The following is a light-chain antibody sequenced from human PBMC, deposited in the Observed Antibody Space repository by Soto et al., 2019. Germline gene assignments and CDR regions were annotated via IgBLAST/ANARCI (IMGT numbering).Light chain of an antibody. Sequence: DIVLTQSPGTLSLSPGERATLSCRASQSVSSSYLAWYQQKPGQAPSLLISGASSRATAISDRFSGSGSGTDFTLTISRLEAQDFVVYYRQQYGSSPATFGQGTKVEFK. CDR1: QSVSSSY. CDR2: GAS. J-gene: IGKJ1*01. V-gene: IGKV3-20*01. CDR3: QQYGSSPAT.